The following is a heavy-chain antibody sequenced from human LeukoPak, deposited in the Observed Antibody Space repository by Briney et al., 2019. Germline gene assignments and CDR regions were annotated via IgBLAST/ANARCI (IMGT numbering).Heavy chain of an antibody. CDR3: AREHPDRYNWNYFDY. CDR1: GGSISGYH. J-gene: IGHJ4*02. D-gene: IGHD1-20*01. Sequence: SETLSLTCTVTGGSISGYHWNWIRQSPGKGLEWIGYIYYSGSTYYNPSLKSRVTISVDTSKNLFSLKLSSVTAADTAVYYCAREHPDRYNWNYFDYWGQGTLVTVSS. V-gene: IGHV4-59*12. CDR2: IYYSGST.